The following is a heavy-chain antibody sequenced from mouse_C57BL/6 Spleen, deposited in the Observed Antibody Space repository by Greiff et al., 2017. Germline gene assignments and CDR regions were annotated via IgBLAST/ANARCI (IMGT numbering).Heavy chain of an antibody. J-gene: IGHJ2*01. CDR3: ARLGQTFFDY. CDR2: IRNKANGYTT. D-gene: IGHD3-3*01. V-gene: IGHV7-3*01. CDR1: GFTFTDYY. Sequence: EVKVEESGGGLVQPGGSLSLSCAASGFTFTDYYMSWVRQPPGKALEWLGFIRNKANGYTTEYSASVKGRFTISRDNSQSILYLQMNALRAEDSATYYCARLGQTFFDYWGQGTTLTVSS.